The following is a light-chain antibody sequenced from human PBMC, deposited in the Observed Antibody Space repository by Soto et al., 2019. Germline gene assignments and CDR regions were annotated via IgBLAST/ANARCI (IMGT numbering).Light chain of an antibody. CDR2: AAS. CDR3: QRHNSAPPVS. J-gene: IGKJ3*01. V-gene: IGKV1-27*01. CDR1: PCISNY. Sequence: DIQMTQSPSSLSASVGDRVTITCRASPCISNYLAWYQQKPGKAPQLLIYAASTLQSGVPSRFSGSGSGTDFTLTISSLQPEDGATYYCQRHNSAPPVSFGPGTKVDLK.